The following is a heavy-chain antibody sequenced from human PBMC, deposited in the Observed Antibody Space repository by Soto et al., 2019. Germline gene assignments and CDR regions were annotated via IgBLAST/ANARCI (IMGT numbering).Heavy chain of an antibody. J-gene: IGHJ1*01. CDR1: GFTFSSYG. D-gene: IGHD6-13*01. CDR2: IWYDGSNK. V-gene: IGHV3-33*01. Sequence: QVQLVESGGGVVQPGRSLRLSCAASGFTFSSYGMHGVRQAPGKGLEWVAVIWYDGSNKYYADSVKGRFTISRDNSKNTLYLQMNSLRAEDTAVYYCARDLRYSSSWYLGAEYFQHWGQGTLVTVSS. CDR3: ARDLRYSSSWYLGAEYFQH.